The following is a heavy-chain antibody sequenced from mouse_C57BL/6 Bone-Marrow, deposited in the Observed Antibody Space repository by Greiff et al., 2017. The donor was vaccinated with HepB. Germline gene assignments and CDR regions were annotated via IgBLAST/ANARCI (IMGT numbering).Heavy chain of an antibody. V-gene: IGHV1-82*01. CDR2: IYPGDGDT. CDR3: YYGSSYVEWYIDV. CDR1: GYAFSSSW. D-gene: IGHD1-1*01. Sequence: VQLQQSGPELVKPGASVKISCKASGYAFSSSWMNWVKQRPGKGLEWIGRIYPGDGDTNYNGKFKGKATLTADKSSSTAYMQLSSLTSEDSAVYFCYYGSSYVEWYIDVWGTGTTVTVSS. J-gene: IGHJ1*03.